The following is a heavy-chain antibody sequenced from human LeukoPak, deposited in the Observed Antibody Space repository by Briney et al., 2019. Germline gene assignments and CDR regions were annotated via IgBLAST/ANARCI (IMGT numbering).Heavy chain of an antibody. CDR1: GYTFTSYG. CDR3: ARDIAAAGTVGWFDP. V-gene: IGHV1-18*01. Sequence: GALVKVSCKASGYTFTSYGISWVRQAPGQGLEWMGWISAYNGNTNYAQKLQGRVTMTTDTSTSTAYMELRSLRSDDTAVYYCARDIAAAGTVGWFDPWGQGTLVTVSS. CDR2: ISAYNGNT. J-gene: IGHJ5*02. D-gene: IGHD6-13*01.